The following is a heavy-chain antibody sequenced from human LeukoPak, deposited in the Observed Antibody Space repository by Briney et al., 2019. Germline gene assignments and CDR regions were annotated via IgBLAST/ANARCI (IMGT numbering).Heavy chain of an antibody. CDR3: AREVSRSSGRYYYYYYMDV. J-gene: IGHJ6*03. CDR2: IYSGGST. Sequence: HPGGSLRLSCAASGFTVSSNYMSWVRQAPGKGLEWVSVIYSGGSTYYADSVKGRFTISRDNSKNTLYLQMNSLRAEDTAVYYCAREVSRSSGRYYYYYYMDVWGKGTTVTISS. V-gene: IGHV3-53*01. CDR1: GFTVSSNY. D-gene: IGHD6-19*01.